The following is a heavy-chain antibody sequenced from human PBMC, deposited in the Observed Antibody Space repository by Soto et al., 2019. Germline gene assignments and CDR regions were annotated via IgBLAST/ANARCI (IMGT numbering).Heavy chain of an antibody. CDR1: GYSFTNND. D-gene: IGHD3-16*01. CDR2: MNPGSGDT. Sequence: ASVKVSCKASGYSFTNNDVTWVRQATGQGLEWMGWMNPGSGDTGYAQKFQGRVTMTRDISIATAYMELSSLRSDDTAIYYCAGMATFGSLNWFDPWGQGTLVTVSS. J-gene: IGHJ5*02. V-gene: IGHV1-8*01. CDR3: AGMATFGSLNWFDP.